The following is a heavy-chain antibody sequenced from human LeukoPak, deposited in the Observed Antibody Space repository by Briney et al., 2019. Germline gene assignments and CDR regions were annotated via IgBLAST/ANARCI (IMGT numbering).Heavy chain of an antibody. V-gene: IGHV3-64*02. J-gene: IGHJ5*02. D-gene: IGHD2-21*01. CDR1: GLPLSSSA. Sequence: GGSLRLSFEPSGLPLSSSALHWSRQVPGKGLEYVSAISANGGTTYYADSVKGRFTISRDNSKNTLHLQMGSLRTEDMGVYYCSRAWIRVIGPRLLCDRWGEGTLVTVSS. CDR2: ISANGGTT. CDR3: SRAWIRVIGPRLLCDR.